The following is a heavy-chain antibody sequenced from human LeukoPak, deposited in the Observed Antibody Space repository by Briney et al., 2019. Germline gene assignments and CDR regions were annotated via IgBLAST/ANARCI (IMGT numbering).Heavy chain of an antibody. CDR1: GFTFSSYA. D-gene: IGHD4-11*01. J-gene: IGHJ4*02. Sequence: GGSLRLSCAASGFTFSSYAMTWVRQAPGKGLECVSAITSDYTTYYAGSVKGRFTISRDNSKNTLYLQMNSLRADDTAVYYCAKDRGWATVTTYDYWGQGTLVTVSS. V-gene: IGHV3-23*01. CDR2: ITSDYTT. CDR3: AKDRGWATVTTYDY.